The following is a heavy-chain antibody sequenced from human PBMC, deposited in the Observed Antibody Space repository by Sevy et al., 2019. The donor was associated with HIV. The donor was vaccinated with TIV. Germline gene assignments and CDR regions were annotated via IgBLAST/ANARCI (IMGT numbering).Heavy chain of an antibody. CDR3: ARVVPGCCGVSCYLEFGGMDV. CDR1: GGSISSGGYS. CDR2: IYHSGRT. V-gene: IGHV4-30-2*01. D-gene: IGHD2-15*01. Sequence: SETLSLTCAVSGGSISSGGYSWSWIRQPPGKGLEWFGYIYHSGRTYYNPSLKSRVTISVDRSKNPFSLKLSSVTAAGTAVYYGARVVPGCCGVSCYLEFGGMDVWGQGTTVTVSS. J-gene: IGHJ6*02.